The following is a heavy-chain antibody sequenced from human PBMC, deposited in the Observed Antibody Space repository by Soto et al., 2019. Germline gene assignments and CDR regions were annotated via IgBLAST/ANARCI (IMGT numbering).Heavy chain of an antibody. CDR2: IYYSGST. D-gene: IGHD2-2*01. CDR3: ARLPAAMIYYYYGMDV. J-gene: IGHJ6*02. CDR1: GGSISSGGYY. Sequence: QVQLQESGPGLVKPSQTLSLTCTVSGGSISSGGYYWSWIRQHPGKGLEWIGYIYYSGSTYYNPSLKSRVTISVDTSKKQFSLKLSSVTAADTAVYYCARLPAAMIYYYYGMDVWGQGTTVTVSS. V-gene: IGHV4-31*03.